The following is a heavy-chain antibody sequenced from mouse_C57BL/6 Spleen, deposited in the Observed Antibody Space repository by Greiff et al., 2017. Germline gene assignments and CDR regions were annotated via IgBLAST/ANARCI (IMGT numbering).Heavy chain of an antibody. Sequence: EVKLMESGPGLVKPSQSLSLTCSVTGYSITSGYYWNWIRQFPGNKLEWMGYISYDGSNNYNPSLKNRISITRDTSKNQFFLKLNSVTTEDTATYYCARDGNYGGFAYWGQGTLVTVSA. CDR3: ARDGNYGGFAY. D-gene: IGHD2-1*01. CDR2: ISYDGSN. CDR1: GYSITSGYY. V-gene: IGHV3-6*01. J-gene: IGHJ3*01.